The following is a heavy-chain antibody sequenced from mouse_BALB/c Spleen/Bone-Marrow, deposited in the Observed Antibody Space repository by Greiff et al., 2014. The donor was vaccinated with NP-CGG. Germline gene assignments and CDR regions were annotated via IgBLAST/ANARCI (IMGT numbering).Heavy chain of an antibody. D-gene: IGHD1-1*01. Sequence: EVQLQQSGPELVKPGASVKMSCKASGYTFTNYVIHWVKQKPGQGLEWIGYINPYNDGTKYNDKFKGKATLTSDKSSSTAYMESSSLTSEDSAVYYGARGGYDGTSLYWYFDVWGAGTTVTVSS. CDR2: INPYNDGT. V-gene: IGHV1-14*01. CDR3: ARGGYDGTSLYWYFDV. CDR1: GYTFTNYV. J-gene: IGHJ1*01.